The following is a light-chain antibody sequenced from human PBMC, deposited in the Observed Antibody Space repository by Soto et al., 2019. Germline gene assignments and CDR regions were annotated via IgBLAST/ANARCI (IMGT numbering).Light chain of an antibody. CDR1: QSVSDMY. Sequence: EIVLTQSPGTLSLSPGERATLSCRARQSVSDMYLAWYQQKPGQAPRLLIYASNRATGIPDRFSGSGSGTDFTLTISRLDPEDFAVYYCQHYGTSALFGPGTKVEIK. CDR2: AS. V-gene: IGKV3-20*01. CDR3: QHYGTSAL. J-gene: IGKJ3*01.